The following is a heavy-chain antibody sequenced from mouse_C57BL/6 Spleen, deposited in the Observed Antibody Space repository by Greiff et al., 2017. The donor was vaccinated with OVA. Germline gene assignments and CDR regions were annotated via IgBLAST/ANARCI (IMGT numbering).Heavy chain of an antibody. V-gene: IGHV5-6*01. J-gene: IGHJ3*01. CDR3: ARPLGGDYLFAY. D-gene: IGHD2-4*01. CDR1: GFTFSSYG. CDR2: ISSGGSYT. Sequence: EVKLQESGGDLVKPGGSLKLSCAASGFTFSSYGMSWVRQTPDKRLEWVATISSGGSYTYYPDSVKGRFTISRDNAKNTLYLQMSSLKSEDTAMYYCARPLGGDYLFAYWGQGTLVTVSA.